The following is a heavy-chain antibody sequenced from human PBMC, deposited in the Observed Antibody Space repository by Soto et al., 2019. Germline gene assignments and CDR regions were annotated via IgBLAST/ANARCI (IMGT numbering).Heavy chain of an antibody. V-gene: IGHV4-59*11. CDR3: VRKRGNYFDX. Sequence: AETLSLTCSVSGDSINSLYWSWIRQPPGKGLEWIFYIDYVGSTNYAPSLQSLVTMSVDTSKNQVSLKLRYVTAADTAVYYCVRKRGNYFDXWGQGTRVTVSX. J-gene: IGHJ4*02. CDR2: IDYVGST. D-gene: IGHD3-10*01. CDR1: GDSINSLY.